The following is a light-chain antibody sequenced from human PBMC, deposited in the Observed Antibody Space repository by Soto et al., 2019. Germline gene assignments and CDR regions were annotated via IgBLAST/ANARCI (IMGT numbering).Light chain of an antibody. CDR2: GAS. J-gene: IGKJ1*01. V-gene: IGKV3-20*01. Sequence: EIVLTQSPATLSLSPGERATLSCRASQSVSSYLAWYQQKPGQAPRLLIYGASSRATGIPDRFSGTGSETDFTLTISRLEPEDFAVYYCQQYDNSGTFGQGTKVDIK. CDR1: QSVSSY. CDR3: QQYDNSGT.